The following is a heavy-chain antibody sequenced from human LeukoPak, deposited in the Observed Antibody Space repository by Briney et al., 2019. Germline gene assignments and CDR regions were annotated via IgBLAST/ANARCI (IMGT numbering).Heavy chain of an antibody. Sequence: GGSLRLSCAASGSFSSYVMTWVRQAPGRGLEWVSTLSASGGSTYYADSVKGRFTISRENSKNTLYLQMSSLRAEDTAVYFCAKDLILVLPAAYDYWGQGTLVTVSS. V-gene: IGHV3-23*01. D-gene: IGHD2-2*01. CDR2: LSASGGST. J-gene: IGHJ4*02. CDR1: GSFSSYV. CDR3: AKDLILVLPAAYDY.